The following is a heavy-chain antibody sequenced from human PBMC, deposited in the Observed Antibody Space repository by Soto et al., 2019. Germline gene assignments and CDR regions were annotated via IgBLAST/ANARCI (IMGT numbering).Heavy chain of an antibody. J-gene: IGHJ5*02. CDR2: ISSSSSYT. V-gene: IGHV3-11*06. CDR3: ARVHRRYYDFWSGSGRGLFDP. CDR1: GFTFSDYY. Sequence: GGSLRLSCAASGFTFSDYYMSWIRQAPGKGLEWVSYISSSSSYTNYADSVKGRFTISRDNAKNSLYLQMNSLRAEDTAVYYCARVHRRYYDFWSGSGRGLFDPWGQGTLVTVSS. D-gene: IGHD3-3*01.